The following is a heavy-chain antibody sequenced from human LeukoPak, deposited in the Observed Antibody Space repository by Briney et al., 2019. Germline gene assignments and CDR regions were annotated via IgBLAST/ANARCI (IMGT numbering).Heavy chain of an antibody. CDR1: GFTFSNYE. CDR3: ARISGWSFDY. Sequence: PGGSLRLSCAASGFTFSNYEMKWVRQAPGKGLEWVSYISSRGSTIYHADSVKGRFTISRDNAKNSLYLQMNSLRAEDTAVYYCARISGWSFDYWGQGTLVTVSS. CDR2: ISSRGSTI. V-gene: IGHV3-48*03. D-gene: IGHD6-19*01. J-gene: IGHJ4*02.